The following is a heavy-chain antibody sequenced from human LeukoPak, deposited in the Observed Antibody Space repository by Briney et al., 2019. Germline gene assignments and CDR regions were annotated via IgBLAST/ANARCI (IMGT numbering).Heavy chain of an antibody. J-gene: IGHJ6*03. CDR2: IIPIFGTA. V-gene: IGHV1-69*06. CDR1: GGTFSSYA. Sequence: ASVKVSCKASGGTFSSYAISWVRQAPGQGLEWMGGIIPIFGTANYAQKFQGRVTITADKSTSTAYMELSSLRSEDTAVYYCATAQYCSGGSCYSFHYYYYYMDVWGKGTTVTASS. D-gene: IGHD2-15*01. CDR3: ATAQYCSGGSCYSFHYYYYYMDV.